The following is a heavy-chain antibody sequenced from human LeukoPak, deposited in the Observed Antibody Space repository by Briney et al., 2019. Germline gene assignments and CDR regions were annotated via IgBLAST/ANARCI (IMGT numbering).Heavy chain of an antibody. Sequence: GGSLRLSCAASGFTFSRHPMSWVRQAPGKGLEWVANINEDGSEKYYADSVRGRFSVSRDNAKNSLYVQMNSLKAEDTAVYYCARWRWLQSEFDYWGQGALVTVSS. J-gene: IGHJ4*02. D-gene: IGHD5-24*01. CDR1: GFTFSRHP. CDR2: INEDGSEK. V-gene: IGHV3-7*01. CDR3: ARWRWLQSEFDY.